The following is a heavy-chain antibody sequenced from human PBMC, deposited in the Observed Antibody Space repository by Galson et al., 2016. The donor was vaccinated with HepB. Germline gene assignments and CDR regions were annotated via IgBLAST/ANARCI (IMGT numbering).Heavy chain of an antibody. Sequence: SVKVSCKASGGTFTSYAISWVRQAPGQGLEWMGGIIPIFGTANYAQKFQGRVTITADESTSIAYMELSSLRSEDTAVYYCARGRATYDSSGYYRNPYFYFDLWGRGTLVTVSS. V-gene: IGHV1-69*13. CDR1: GGTFTSYA. CDR3: ARGRATYDSSGYYRNPYFYFDL. D-gene: IGHD3-22*01. CDR2: IIPIFGTA. J-gene: IGHJ2*01.